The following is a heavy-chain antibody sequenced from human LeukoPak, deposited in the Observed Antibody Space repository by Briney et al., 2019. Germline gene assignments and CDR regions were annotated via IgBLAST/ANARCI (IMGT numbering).Heavy chain of an antibody. CDR1: GFTFSSYA. D-gene: IGHD6-13*01. CDR3: AKDKRAAAGTTGDY. CDR2: ISGSGGST. V-gene: IGHV3-23*01. Sequence: GGSLRLSCAASGFTFSSYAMSWVRQAPGKGLEWVSAISGSGGSTYYADSVKGRFTIPRDNSKNTLYLQMNSLRAEDTAVYYCAKDKRAAAGTTGDYWGQGTLVTVSS. J-gene: IGHJ4*02.